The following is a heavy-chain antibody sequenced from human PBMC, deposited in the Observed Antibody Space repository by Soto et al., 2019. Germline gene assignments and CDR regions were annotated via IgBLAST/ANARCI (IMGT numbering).Heavy chain of an antibody. CDR1: GSTFSNHG. J-gene: IGHJ6*02. CDR2: ISNDEINE. V-gene: IGHV3-30*18. CDR3: AKDRLQGYYYAMDV. Sequence: GGSLRLSCAASGSTFSNHGMHWVRQAPGKGLEWLAVISNDEINEYYADSVKGRFTISRDNSKNTLYLQMNSLRAEDTALYYCAKDRLQGYYYAMDVWGQGTTVNVSS. D-gene: IGHD4-4*01.